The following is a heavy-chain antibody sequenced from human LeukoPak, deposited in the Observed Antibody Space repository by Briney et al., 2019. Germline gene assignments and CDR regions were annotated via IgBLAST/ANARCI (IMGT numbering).Heavy chain of an antibody. CDR2: INHSGNT. Sequence: SETLSLTCGISGGSFSDYHWTWIRQPPGKGLEWIGEINHSGNTNYNPSLKSRVTISVDTSKNQFSLSLSSVTAADAAVYYCARTNLVVPTSYFYFYHMDVWGKGTTVTVSS. D-gene: IGHD4/OR15-4a*01. V-gene: IGHV4-34*01. CDR3: ARTNLVVPTSYFYFYHMDV. J-gene: IGHJ6*03. CDR1: GGSFSDYH.